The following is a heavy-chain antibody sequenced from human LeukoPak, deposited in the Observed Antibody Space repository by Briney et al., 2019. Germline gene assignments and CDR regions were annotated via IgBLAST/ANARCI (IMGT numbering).Heavy chain of an antibody. J-gene: IGHJ4*02. CDR2: IKQDGSEK. Sequence: PGGSLRLSCAASGFTFSSYWMSWVRQAPGKGLEWVANIKQDGSEKYYVDSVKGRFTISRDNAKNSLYLQMNSLRAEDTAVYYCARDTYDSSGYYRNWGQGTLVTVSS. CDR1: GFTFSSYW. D-gene: IGHD3-22*01. CDR3: ARDTYDSSGYYRN. V-gene: IGHV3-7*01.